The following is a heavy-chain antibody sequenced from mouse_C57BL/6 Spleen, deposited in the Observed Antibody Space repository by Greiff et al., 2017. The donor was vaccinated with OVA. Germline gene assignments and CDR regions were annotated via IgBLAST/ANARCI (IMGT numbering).Heavy chain of an antibody. CDR3: ASHTTAQAFAY. Sequence: VQLQQSGPELVKPGASVKIPCKASGYTFTDYNMDWVKQSHGKSLEWIGDINPNNGGTIYNQKFKGKATLTVDKSSSTAYMELRSLTSEDTAVYYCASHTTAQAFAYWGQGTLVTVSA. J-gene: IGHJ3*01. CDR1: GYTFTDYN. V-gene: IGHV1-18*01. CDR2: INPNNGGT. D-gene: IGHD3-2*02.